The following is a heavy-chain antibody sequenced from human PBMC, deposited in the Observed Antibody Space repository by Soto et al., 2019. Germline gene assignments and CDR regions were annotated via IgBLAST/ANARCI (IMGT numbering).Heavy chain of an antibody. Sequence: SVKVSCKASGVTFSSYAISWVRQAPGQGLEWMGGIIPIFGTANYAQKFQGRVTITADESTSTAYMELSSLRSEDTAVYYCARDVGDFWSGYYVFDYWGQGTLVTVSS. CDR2: IIPIFGTA. CDR1: GVTFSSYA. CDR3: ARDVGDFWSGYYVFDY. J-gene: IGHJ4*02. D-gene: IGHD3-3*01. V-gene: IGHV1-69*13.